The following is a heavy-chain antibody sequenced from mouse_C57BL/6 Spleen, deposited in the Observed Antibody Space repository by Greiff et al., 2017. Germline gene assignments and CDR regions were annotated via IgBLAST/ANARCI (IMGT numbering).Heavy chain of an antibody. CDR1: GFTFSDYG. CDR2: ISSGSSTI. J-gene: IGHJ2*01. CDR3: ARGESLFGY. V-gene: IGHV5-17*01. Sequence: DVKLVESGGGLVKPGGSLKLSCAAAGFTFSDYGMHWVRQAPEEGLEWVAYISSGSSTIYYADTVKGRFTISRDNAKNTLFLQMTSLRSEDTAMYYCARGESLFGYWGQGTTLTVSS.